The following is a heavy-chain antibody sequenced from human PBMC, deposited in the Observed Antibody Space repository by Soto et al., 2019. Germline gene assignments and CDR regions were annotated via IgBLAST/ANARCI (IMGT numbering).Heavy chain of an antibody. J-gene: IGHJ6*03. Sequence: GGSLRLSCAASGFTFSSYAMSWVRQAPGKGLEWVSAISGSGGSTYYADSVKGRFTISRDNSKNTLYLQMNSLRAEDTAVYYCAKLAAPDLKPVTTYYYYYYMDVWGKGTTVTVSS. CDR2: ISGSGGST. V-gene: IGHV3-23*01. D-gene: IGHD4-4*01. CDR3: AKLAAPDLKPVTTYYYYYYMDV. CDR1: GFTFSSYA.